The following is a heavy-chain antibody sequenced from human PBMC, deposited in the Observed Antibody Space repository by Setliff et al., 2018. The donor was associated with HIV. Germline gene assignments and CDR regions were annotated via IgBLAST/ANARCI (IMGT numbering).Heavy chain of an antibody. Sequence: ASETLSLTCTVSGGTISTTSYYWGWIRQPPGKGLEWIGSIYYSGSTYYNPSLKSRVSISVDTSNKHFSLKVSSVTATDTAVYYCARHRGRATPFDYWGQGTLFTVSS. CDR2: IYYSGST. V-gene: IGHV4-39*01. J-gene: IGHJ4*02. CDR3: ARHRGRATPFDY. CDR1: GGTISTTSYY. D-gene: IGHD3-16*01.